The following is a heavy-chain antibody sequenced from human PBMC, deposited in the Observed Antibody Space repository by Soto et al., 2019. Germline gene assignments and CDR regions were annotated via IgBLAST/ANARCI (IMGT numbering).Heavy chain of an antibody. Sequence: SGTPSLTRPFFCGSIHSGGYYWRWIRQHPGKGLEWIGYIYYSGSTYYNPSLKSRVTISVDTSKNQFSLKLSSVTAADTAVYYCARYYGSGSSYWGQGTLVTVS. CDR3: ARYYGSGSSY. V-gene: IGHV4-31*03. J-gene: IGHJ4*02. CDR2: IYYSGST. D-gene: IGHD3-10*01. CDR1: CGSIHSGGYY.